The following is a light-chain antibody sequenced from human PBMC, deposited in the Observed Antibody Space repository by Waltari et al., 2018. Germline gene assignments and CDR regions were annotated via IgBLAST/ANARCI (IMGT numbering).Light chain of an antibody. Sequence: QSALTQPASVSGPPGQSITISCTGSGTDVGGSKYVSWYHQYPGKVPKLLLYEVSNRPSGVSDRFSGSKSGNTAYLTISGLQAEDEADYYCGSFAVRSTLLFGGGTKLTVL. CDR2: EVS. CDR3: GSFAVRSTLL. V-gene: IGLV2-14*01. J-gene: IGLJ2*01. CDR1: GTDVGGSKY.